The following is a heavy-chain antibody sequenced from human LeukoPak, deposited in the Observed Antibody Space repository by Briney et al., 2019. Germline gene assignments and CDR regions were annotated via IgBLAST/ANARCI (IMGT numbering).Heavy chain of an antibody. CDR2: VHHTGRA. J-gene: IGHJ5*02. Sequence: PSETLSLTCTVSGDSISGSNYHWGWLRQPPGKGLEWLGTVHHTGRAFYNPSLRGRTTVSVDTSKNEFSLKLTSVTAADTAVYYCAREPDAWGQGILVIVSS. CDR1: GDSISGSNYH. CDR3: AREPDA. V-gene: IGHV4-39*07.